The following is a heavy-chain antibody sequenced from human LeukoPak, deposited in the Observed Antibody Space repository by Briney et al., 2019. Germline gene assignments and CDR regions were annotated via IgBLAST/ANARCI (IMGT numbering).Heavy chain of an antibody. D-gene: IGHD2-2*01. V-gene: IGHV1-3*01. Sequence: ASVKVSCKASGYTFTTYTIHRVRQAPGQRLEWMGWISAGNGNTKYSQKFQGRVTITRDTYASTAYMELSSLRSEDTAVYYCARQLPYLQFDHWGQGTLVTVSS. CDR2: ISAGNGNT. CDR3: ARQLPYLQFDH. J-gene: IGHJ4*02. CDR1: GYTFTTYT.